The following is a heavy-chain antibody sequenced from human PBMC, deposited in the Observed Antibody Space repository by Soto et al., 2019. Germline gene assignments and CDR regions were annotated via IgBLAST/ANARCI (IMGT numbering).Heavy chain of an antibody. D-gene: IGHD6-6*01. Sequence: PSETLSLTCTVSGGSXSSYYWSWIRQPPGKGLEWIGYIYYSGSTNYNPSLKSRVTISVDTSKNQFSLKLSSVTAADTAVYYCARGEYSSSFEPWGQGTLVTVSS. CDR3: ARGEYSSSFEP. J-gene: IGHJ5*02. CDR2: IYYSGST. V-gene: IGHV4-59*01. CDR1: GGSXSSYY.